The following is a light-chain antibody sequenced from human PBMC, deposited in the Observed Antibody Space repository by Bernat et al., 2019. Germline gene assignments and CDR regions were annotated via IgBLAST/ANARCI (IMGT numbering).Light chain of an antibody. CDR3: QQLNSYPPEIT. V-gene: IGKV1-9*01. Sequence: DIQLTQSPSFLSASVGDRVTITCRASQGISSYLAWYQQKPGKAPKLLIYAASTLQSGVPSRFSGSGSGTEFTLTISSLQPEDFATYYCQQLNSYPPEITFGLGTRLEIK. CDR1: QGISSY. J-gene: IGKJ5*01. CDR2: AAS.